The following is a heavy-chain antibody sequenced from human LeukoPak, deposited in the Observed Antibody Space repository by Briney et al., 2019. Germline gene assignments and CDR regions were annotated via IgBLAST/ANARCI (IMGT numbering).Heavy chain of an antibody. J-gene: IGHJ4*02. V-gene: IGHV5-10-1*01. CDR2: IDPSDSYT. Sequence: GESLKISCKGSGYIFTSYWISWVRQMPGKGLEWMGRIDPSDSYTNYSPSFQGHVTISADQSISTANLQGSSLKASDTAMYYSAAVVVVTGPFDYWGQGTLVTVSS. CDR1: GYIFTSYW. CDR3: AAVVVVTGPFDY. D-gene: IGHD2-21*02.